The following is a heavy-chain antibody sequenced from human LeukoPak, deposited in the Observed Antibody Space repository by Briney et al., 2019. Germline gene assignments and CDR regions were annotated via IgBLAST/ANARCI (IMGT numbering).Heavy chain of an antibody. J-gene: IGHJ4*02. CDR1: GGSISSYY. D-gene: IGHD6-19*01. V-gene: IGHV4-4*07. CDR3: ARDASSGRRPDY. Sequence: ALETLSLTCTVSGGSISSYYWSWIRQPAGKGLEWIGRIYTSGSTNYNPSLKSRVTMSVDTSKNQFSLKLSSVTAADTAVYYCARDASSGRRPDYWGQGTLVTVSS. CDR2: IYTSGST.